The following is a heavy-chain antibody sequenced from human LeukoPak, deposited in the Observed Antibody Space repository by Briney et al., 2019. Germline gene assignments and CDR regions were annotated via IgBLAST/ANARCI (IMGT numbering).Heavy chain of an antibody. V-gene: IGHV3-13*01. J-gene: IGHJ4*02. Sequence: GGSLRLSCAASGFTFRAFDMHWVRQSAGKGLEWVSGIGPDGDIYYADSVKGRFTISRDNAKNSLYLQMNGLRAEDTAVYYCARAYSSSWYYFDYWGQGTLVTVSS. CDR1: GFTFRAFD. D-gene: IGHD6-13*01. CDR3: ARAYSSSWYYFDY. CDR2: IGPDGDI.